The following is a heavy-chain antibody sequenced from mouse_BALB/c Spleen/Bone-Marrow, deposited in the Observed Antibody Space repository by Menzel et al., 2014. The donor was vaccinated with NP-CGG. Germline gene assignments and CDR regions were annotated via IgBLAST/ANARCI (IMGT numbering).Heavy chain of an antibody. J-gene: IGHJ3*01. D-gene: IGHD2-1*01. CDR3: ARGGNYAWFAY. V-gene: IGHV5-17*02. Sequence: DVMLVESGGGLVQPGGSRKLSCAASGFTFSSFGMHWVRQAPEKGLEWVAYISSGSSTIYYADTVKGRFTISRDNPKNXLFLQMTSLRSEDTAMYYCARGGNYAWFAYWGQGTLVTVSA. CDR2: ISSGSSTI. CDR1: GFTFSSFG.